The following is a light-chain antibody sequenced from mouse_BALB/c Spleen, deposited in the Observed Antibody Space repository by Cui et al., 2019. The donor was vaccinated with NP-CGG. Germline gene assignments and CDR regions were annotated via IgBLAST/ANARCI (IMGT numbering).Light chain of an antibody. V-gene: IGLV1*01. J-gene: IGLJ1*01. CDR1: TGAVTISNY. Sequence: QAVVTQESALTTSPGETVTLTCRSSTGAVTISNYANWAQEKPDHLFTGLIGGTNNRAPGVPARLSGSLIGDKAALTITGAQTEDEAIYFCALWYSNHWVFGGGSKLTVL. CDR3: ALWYSNHWV. CDR2: GTN.